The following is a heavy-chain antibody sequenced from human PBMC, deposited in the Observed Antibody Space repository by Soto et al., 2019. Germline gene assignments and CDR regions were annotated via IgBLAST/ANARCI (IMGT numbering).Heavy chain of an antibody. CDR3: ARRGGVVTSYFDY. J-gene: IGHJ4*02. Sequence: SETLSLTCTVSGGSISSYYWSWIRQPPGKGLEWIGSIYYSGSTYYNPSLKSRITISVDTSKNQFSLKLSSVTAADTAVYYCARRGGVVTSYFDYWGQGTLVTVSS. D-gene: IGHD2-15*01. CDR2: IYYSGST. V-gene: IGHV4-59*05. CDR1: GGSISSYY.